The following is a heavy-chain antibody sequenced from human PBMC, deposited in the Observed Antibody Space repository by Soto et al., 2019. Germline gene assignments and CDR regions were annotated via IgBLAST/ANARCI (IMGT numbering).Heavy chain of an antibody. CDR3: ARVGGFGATTIDY. CDR2: IYYSGST. D-gene: IGHD3-10*01. Sequence: SEMLSLTCTVSGGSISSGDYYWSWIRQPPGKGLEWIGYIYYSGSTYYNPSLKSRVTISVDTSKNQFSLKLSSVTAADTAVYYCARVGGFGATTIDYWGQGTLVTSPQ. CDR1: GGSISSGDYY. V-gene: IGHV4-30-4*01. J-gene: IGHJ4*02.